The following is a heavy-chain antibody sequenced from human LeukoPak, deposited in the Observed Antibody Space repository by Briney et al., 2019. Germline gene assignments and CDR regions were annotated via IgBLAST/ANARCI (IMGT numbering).Heavy chain of an antibody. V-gene: IGHV3-21*01. CDR3: ARGSGSGYDSAY. CDR1: GFTFSSHS. CDR2: ISSSSSYR. D-gene: IGHD5-12*01. Sequence: GGSLRLSWAASGFTFSSHSMNWVRQAPGKGLELVSSISSSSSYRYYADSVRGRFTISRDNAKNTLYLQMNSLRAEDTAVYCCARGSGSGYDSAYGGQGTLVTVSS. J-gene: IGHJ4*02.